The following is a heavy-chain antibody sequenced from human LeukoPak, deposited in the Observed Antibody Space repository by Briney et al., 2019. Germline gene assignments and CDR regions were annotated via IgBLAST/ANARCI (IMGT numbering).Heavy chain of an antibody. Sequence: GGSLRLTCAASGFTFSSYSMNWVRQAPGKGLEWVSSISSSSSYIYYADSAKGRFTISRDNAKNSLYPQMNSLRAEDTAVYYCASWITMVRGVIRGMDVWGQGTTVTVSS. V-gene: IGHV3-21*01. CDR2: ISSSSSYI. J-gene: IGHJ6*02. D-gene: IGHD3-10*01. CDR1: GFTFSSYS. CDR3: ASWITMVRGVIRGMDV.